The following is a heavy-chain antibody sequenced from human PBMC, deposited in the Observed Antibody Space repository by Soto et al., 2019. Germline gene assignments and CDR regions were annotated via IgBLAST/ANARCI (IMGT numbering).Heavy chain of an antibody. J-gene: IGHJ4*02. Sequence: QLQLQESGPGLVKPSETLSLTCTVSGGSVLSYIYYWSWIRQPPGKGLEWIGSIYYGGTTYYNPSLKSRLTISVDTSENQFSLKLNSVTAADTAVYYCVSLYSSSGDNYFDYWGQGSLVTVSS. V-gene: IGHV4-39*01. CDR3: VSLYSSSGDNYFDY. CDR2: IYYGGTT. CDR1: GGSVLSYIYY. D-gene: IGHD6-13*01.